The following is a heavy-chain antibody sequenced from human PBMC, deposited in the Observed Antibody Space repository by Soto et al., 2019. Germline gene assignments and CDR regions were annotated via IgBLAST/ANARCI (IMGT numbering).Heavy chain of an antibody. Sequence: QTGGSLRLSCAASGFTFSSYAMHWVRQAPGKGLEWVAVISYDGSNKYYADSVKGRFTISRDNSKNTLYLQMNSLRAEDTAVYYCWGYSYYYYGMDVWGQGTTVTVSS. J-gene: IGHJ6*02. CDR3: WGYSYYYYGMDV. CDR1: GFTFSSYA. D-gene: IGHD1-26*01. V-gene: IGHV3-30-3*01. CDR2: ISYDGSNK.